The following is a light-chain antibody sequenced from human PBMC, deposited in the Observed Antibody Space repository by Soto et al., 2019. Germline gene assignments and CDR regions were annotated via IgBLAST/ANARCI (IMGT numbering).Light chain of an antibody. CDR2: GAS. CDR1: QSVSSN. CDR3: QESMAG. V-gene: IGKV3-15*01. J-gene: IGKJ5*01. Sequence: EIVMTHSPSTLSVSPLERARLSCRSSQSVSSNLALYQQKPGQAPRLLIYGASTRATDIPARFSGSGSGTEFTLTISSLQSEDFAVYYCQESMAGFGQGTRLEIK.